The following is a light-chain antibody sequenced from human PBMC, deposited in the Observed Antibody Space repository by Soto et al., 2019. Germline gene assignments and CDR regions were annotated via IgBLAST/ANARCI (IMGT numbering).Light chain of an antibody. CDR1: QRVSDY. CDR2: DAS. Sequence: EIVLTHSPATLSLSPCERAALSCRASQRVSDYLAWYQQKPGQAPRLLMYDASTRPPGIPARFSGSGSGTDFTLTISRLEPEDFAVYYCQQYGSSPITFGQGTRLEIK. CDR3: QQYGSSPIT. V-gene: IGKV3-20*01. J-gene: IGKJ5*01.